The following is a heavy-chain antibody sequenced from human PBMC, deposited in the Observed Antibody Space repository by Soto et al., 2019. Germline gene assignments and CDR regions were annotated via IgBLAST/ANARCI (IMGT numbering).Heavy chain of an antibody. J-gene: IGHJ6*02. Sequence: GASVKVSCKASGYTFTSYDINWVRQATGQGLEWMGWMNPNSGNTGYAQKFQGRVTMTRNTSISTAYMGLSSLRSEDTAVYYCARGRSMRPGITIFGVVSPRYYYYGMDVWGQGTTVTVSS. CDR1: GYTFTSYD. D-gene: IGHD3-3*01. CDR3: ARGRSMRPGITIFGVVSPRYYYYGMDV. V-gene: IGHV1-8*01. CDR2: MNPNSGNT.